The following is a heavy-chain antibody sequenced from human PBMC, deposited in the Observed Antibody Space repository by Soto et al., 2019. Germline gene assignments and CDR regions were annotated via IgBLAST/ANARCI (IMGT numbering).Heavy chain of an antibody. CDR2: INHSGST. J-gene: IGHJ6*02. CDR1: GGSWSGYY. Sequence: XEAQSVTCAVYGGSWSGYYWSWIRQPPGKERDWIGEINHSGSTNYNPSLKGRVTISVDTSKNQFSLKLSSVTAADTAVYYCARGPYYYGSGSYLPHYYYGMDVWGQGNTVTVSS. V-gene: IGHV4-34*01. D-gene: IGHD3-10*01. CDR3: ARGPYYYGSGSYLPHYYYGMDV.